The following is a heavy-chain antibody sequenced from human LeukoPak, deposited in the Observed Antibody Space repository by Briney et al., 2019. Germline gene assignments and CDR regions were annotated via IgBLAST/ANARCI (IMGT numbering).Heavy chain of an antibody. V-gene: IGHV4-34*01. J-gene: IGHJ5*02. D-gene: IGHD3-22*01. CDR3: ARDLTYYYDSSGYGEWFDP. CDR1: GGSFSGYY. Sequence: PSETLSLTCAVYGGSFSGYYWSWIRQPPGKGLEWIGEINHSGSTNSKSSLKSRVTISLDTSKNQFSLKLSSVTAADTAVYYCARDLTYYYDSSGYGEWFDPWGQGTLVTVSS. CDR2: INHSGST.